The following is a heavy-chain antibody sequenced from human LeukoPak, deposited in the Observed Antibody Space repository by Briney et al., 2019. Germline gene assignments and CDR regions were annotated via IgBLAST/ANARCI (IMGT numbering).Heavy chain of an antibody. CDR3: AREKSGYSYGTSYYYMDV. D-gene: IGHD5-18*01. CDR2: IKQDGSEK. V-gene: IGHV3-7*01. J-gene: IGHJ6*03. CDR1: GFTFRSYG. Sequence: GGTLRLSCAASGFTFRSYGMSWVRQAPGKGLEWVANIKQDGSEKYYVDSVKGRFTISRDNAKNSLYLQMNSLRAEDTAVYYCAREKSGYSYGTSYYYMDVWGKGTTVTVSS.